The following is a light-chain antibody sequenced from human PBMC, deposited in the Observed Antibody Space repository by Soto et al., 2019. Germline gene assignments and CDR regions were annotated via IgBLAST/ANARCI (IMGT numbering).Light chain of an antibody. CDR1: QSLLHSNGYNY. CDR3: MQALQSPT. CDR2: LGS. V-gene: IGKV2-28*01. J-gene: IGKJ1*01. Sequence: DLVMTQSPLSLPVTPGEPASISCRSSQSLLHSNGYNYLDWYLQKPGQSPQLLIYLGSNRASGVPDRFSGSGSGTEFTLTISRVEAEDVGVYYCMQALQSPTCGQGTKVEIK.